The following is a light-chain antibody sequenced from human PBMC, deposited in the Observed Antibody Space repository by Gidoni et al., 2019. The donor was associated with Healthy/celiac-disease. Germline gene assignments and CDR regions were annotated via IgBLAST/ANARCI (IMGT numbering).Light chain of an antibody. CDR2: EGS. CDR3: CSYAGSGV. CDR1: SSDVGSYNL. J-gene: IGLJ3*02. Sequence: QSALTQPASVSGTPGQSITISCTGTSSDVGSYNLVSWYQQHPGKAPKLMIYEGSKRPSGVSNRFSGSKSGNTASLTISGLQAEDEADYCCCSYAGSGVFGGGTKLTVL. V-gene: IGLV2-23*01.